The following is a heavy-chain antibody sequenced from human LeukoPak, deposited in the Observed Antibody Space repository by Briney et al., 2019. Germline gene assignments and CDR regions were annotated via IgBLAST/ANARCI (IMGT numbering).Heavy chain of an antibody. CDR2: IYYDGRT. J-gene: IGHJ4*02. CDR1: GFIVSSTY. D-gene: IGHD2/OR15-2a*01. Sequence: PGGSLRLSCAASGFIVSSTYVSWVRQAPGKGLEWVAVIYYDGRTYHADSVKGRFTISSDNSKNTVFLHINSLRAEDTAVYYCARRHLGFSDDSWGQGTLVTVSS. CDR3: ARRHLGFSDDS. V-gene: IGHV3-53*01.